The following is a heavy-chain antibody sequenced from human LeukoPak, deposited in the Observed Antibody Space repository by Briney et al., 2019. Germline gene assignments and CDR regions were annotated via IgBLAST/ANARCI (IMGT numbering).Heavy chain of an antibody. CDR3: AHKGRGSGSYTM. V-gene: IGHV2-5*01. D-gene: IGHD3-10*01. J-gene: IGHJ4*02. CDR1: GFSLSTTGVA. CDR2: HYWNNDK. Sequence: SGPTLVKPTQTLTLTCTFSGFSLSTTGVAVGWIRQPPGKALEWLAVHYWNNDKSYSPSLKSRLTITKDTSKNQVVLIMTNMDPVDTATYYCAHKGRGSGSYTMWGQGTLVTVSS.